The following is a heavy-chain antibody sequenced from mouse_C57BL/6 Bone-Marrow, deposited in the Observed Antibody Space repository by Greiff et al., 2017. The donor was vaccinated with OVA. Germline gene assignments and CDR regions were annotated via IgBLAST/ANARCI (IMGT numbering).Heavy chain of an antibody. J-gene: IGHJ4*01. CDR1: GFTFTDYY. D-gene: IGHD1-1*02. CDR2: IRNKANGYTT. Sequence: EVKLVESGGGLVQPGGSLSLSCAASGFTFTDYYMSWVRQPPGKALEWLGFIRNKANGYTTEYSSSVKGRFTISRDNSPNILYRRMNSLGAEDSATYCGASYLWHGAMDYWGQGTSVTVSS. CDR3: ASYLWHGAMDY. V-gene: IGHV7-3*01.